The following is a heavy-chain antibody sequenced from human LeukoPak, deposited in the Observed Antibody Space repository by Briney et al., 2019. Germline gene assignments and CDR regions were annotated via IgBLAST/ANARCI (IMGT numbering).Heavy chain of an antibody. CDR3: ARAGNFDRGG. Sequence: GGSLRLSCAASGFTFSKYWMSWVRQAPGKGLEWAANINEDGNEQFYADSVRGRFTISRDNAKDSLFLQIDSLRLEDTAMYYRARAGNFDRGGWGPGTLVTVPS. J-gene: IGHJ4*02. CDR1: GFTFSKYW. D-gene: IGHD1-14*01. V-gene: IGHV3-7*03. CDR2: INEDGNEQ.